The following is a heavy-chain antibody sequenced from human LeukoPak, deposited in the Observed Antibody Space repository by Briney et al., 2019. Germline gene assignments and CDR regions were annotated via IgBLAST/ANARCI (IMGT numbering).Heavy chain of an antibody. J-gene: IGHJ4*02. CDR1: GFTFSSYA. CDR3: AKDAGRSDVDYFDY. Sequence: GGSLRLSCAASGFTFSSYAMSWVRQVPGKGLEWVSAISDGGGNTYYADFVRGRSTISRDNSKNTLYLQMNSLRAEDTAMYFCAKDAGRSDVDYFDYWGQGTLVAVSS. V-gene: IGHV3-23*01. CDR2: ISDGGGNT. D-gene: IGHD1-26*01.